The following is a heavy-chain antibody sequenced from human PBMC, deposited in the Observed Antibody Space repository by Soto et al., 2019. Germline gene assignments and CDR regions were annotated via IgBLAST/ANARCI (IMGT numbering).Heavy chain of an antibody. CDR1: GFTFNSYS. V-gene: IGHV3-48*02. CDR3: ARPSCGWENWFDP. D-gene: IGHD6-19*01. J-gene: IGHJ5*02. CDR2: ISSSSTTK. Sequence: EVQLVESGGGLVQPGGSLRLSCAASGFTFNSYSMNWVRQAPGKGLEWVSYISSSSTTKYYTDSVKGRFTISRDNANNSLYQQMNSLRDGDTSVYSCARPSCGWENWFDPWGQGTMVTVSS.